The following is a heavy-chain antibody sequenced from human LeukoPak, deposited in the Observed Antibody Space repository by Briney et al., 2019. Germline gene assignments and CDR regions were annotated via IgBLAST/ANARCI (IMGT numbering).Heavy chain of an antibody. D-gene: IGHD1-26*01. CDR2: VNHSGST. J-gene: IGHJ4*02. CDR1: GGSSSGYY. CDR3: AREIVGATPAHDY. V-gene: IGHV4-34*01. Sequence: SETLSLTCAVYGGSSSGYYWSWIRQPPGKGLEWTGEVNHSGSTNYNPSLKSRVTISVDTSKNQFSLKLSSVTAADTAVYYCAREIVGATPAHDYWGQGTLVTVSS.